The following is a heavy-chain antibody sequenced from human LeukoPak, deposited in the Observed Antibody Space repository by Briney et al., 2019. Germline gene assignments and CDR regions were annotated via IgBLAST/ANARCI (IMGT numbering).Heavy chain of an antibody. J-gene: IGHJ4*02. CDR2: INHSGGT. Sequence: PSETLSLTCAVYGGSFSDYSWTWIRQPPGKGLEWIGEINHSGGTNHNPSLMSRVIMSVDTSKNQFSLKLSSVTAADTAVYYCARDGRYYYDSSGPIFDYWGQGTLVTVSS. V-gene: IGHV4-34*01. CDR1: GGSFSDYS. CDR3: ARDGRYYYDSSGPIFDY. D-gene: IGHD3-22*01.